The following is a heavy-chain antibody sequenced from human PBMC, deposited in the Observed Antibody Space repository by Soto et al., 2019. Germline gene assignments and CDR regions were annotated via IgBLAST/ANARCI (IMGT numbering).Heavy chain of an antibody. V-gene: IGHV4-34*01. CDR1: GGSFSGYY. D-gene: IGHD4-17*01. J-gene: IGHJ3*02. CDR3: AIHGDYYAFDI. Sequence: SETLSLTCAVYGGSFSGYYWNWIRQPPGKGLEWIGEINHSGSTNYNPSLKSRVTISVDTSKNQFSLKLSSVTAADTAVYYCAIHGDYYAFDIWGQGTMVTVSS. CDR2: INHSGST.